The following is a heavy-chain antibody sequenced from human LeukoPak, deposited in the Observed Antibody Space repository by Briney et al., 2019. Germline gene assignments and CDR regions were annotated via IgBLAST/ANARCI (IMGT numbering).Heavy chain of an antibody. Sequence: GGSLRLSCAASGFTFSDYYMSWVRQAPGRGLEWVSVIYSGGSTYYADSVKGRFTISRDNSKNTLYLQMNSLRAEDTAVYYCARGPYGSGSTDAFDIWGQGTMVTVSS. J-gene: IGHJ3*02. CDR3: ARGPYGSGSTDAFDI. CDR2: IYSGGST. D-gene: IGHD3-10*01. V-gene: IGHV3-66*01. CDR1: GFTFSDYY.